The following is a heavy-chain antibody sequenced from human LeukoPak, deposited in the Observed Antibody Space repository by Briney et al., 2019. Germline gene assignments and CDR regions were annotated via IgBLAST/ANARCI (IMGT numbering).Heavy chain of an antibody. CDR3: ARSRGYSYGYRSYYYYMDV. Sequence: ASVKVSCKASGYTFNSYGISWVRQAPGQGLEWMGWISAYNGNTNYAQKLQGRVTMTTDTSTSTAYMELRSLRSDDTAVYYCARSRGYSYGYRSYYYYMDVWGKGTTVTISS. CDR2: ISAYNGNT. V-gene: IGHV1-18*01. CDR1: GYTFNSYG. D-gene: IGHD5-18*01. J-gene: IGHJ6*03.